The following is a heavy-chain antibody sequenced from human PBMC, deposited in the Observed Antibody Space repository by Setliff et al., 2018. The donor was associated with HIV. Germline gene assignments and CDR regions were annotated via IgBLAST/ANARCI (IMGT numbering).Heavy chain of an antibody. CDR2: IYYNGIT. Sequence: PSQTGSLTGTGSGGSISSHYWGWIRQRPGKGLDWMGSIYYNGITNYNPSLKSRVTVSVDKSKNPFSRKLSSVTAADTAVYYWPRAGYYGSTSYWEYFQHWGQGTLVTVSS. J-gene: IGHJ1*01. CDR1: GGSISSHY. D-gene: IGHD3-22*01. CDR3: PRAGYYGSTSYWEYFQH. V-gene: IGHV4-59*11.